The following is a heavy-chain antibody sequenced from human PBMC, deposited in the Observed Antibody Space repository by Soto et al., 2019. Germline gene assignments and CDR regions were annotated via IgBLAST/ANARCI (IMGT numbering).Heavy chain of an antibody. V-gene: IGHV4-34*01. CDR3: ARGRRNTVTSYYYYYMDV. CDR1: GGSFSDYF. CDR2: INHSGST. Sequence: PSETLSLTCAVYGGSFSDYFWNWIRQPPGKGLEWIGEINHSGSTNYNPSLKSRVTTSVDTSKNLFSLNLSSVTATDMAVYYCARGRRNTVTSYYYYYMDVWGKGTTVTVSS. D-gene: IGHD4-17*01. J-gene: IGHJ6*03.